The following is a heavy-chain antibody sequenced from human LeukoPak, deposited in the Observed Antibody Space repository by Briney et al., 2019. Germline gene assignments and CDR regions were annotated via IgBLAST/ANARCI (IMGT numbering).Heavy chain of an antibody. CDR1: GDSISNHY. J-gene: IGHJ4*02. CDR3: GRHFGGSSGSFYTDY. D-gene: IGHD3-10*01. Sequence: SETLSLTCTVSGDSISNHYWNWIRQPPGKGLEWIGYVFSSGSTDCNPSLKSRVTISLDTSRNLFSLSLTSVTAADTAVYYCGRHFGGSSGSFYTDYWGQGTLVTVSS. CDR2: VFSSGST. V-gene: IGHV4-59*08.